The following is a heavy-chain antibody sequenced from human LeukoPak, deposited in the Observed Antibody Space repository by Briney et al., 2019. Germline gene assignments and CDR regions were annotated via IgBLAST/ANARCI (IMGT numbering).Heavy chain of an antibody. CDR3: ARDPHRYCSGGSCYRNYYYYYYGMDV. CDR1: GFTFSSYS. V-gene: IGHV3-48*02. J-gene: IGHJ6*02. D-gene: IGHD2-15*01. CDR2: ISSSSSTI. Sequence: GGSLRLSCAASGFTFSSYSMNWVRQAPGKGLEWVSYISSSSSTIYYADSVKGRFTISRDNAKNSLYLQMNSLRDEDTAVYYCARDPHRYCSGGSCYRNYYYYYYGMDVWGQGTTVTVSS.